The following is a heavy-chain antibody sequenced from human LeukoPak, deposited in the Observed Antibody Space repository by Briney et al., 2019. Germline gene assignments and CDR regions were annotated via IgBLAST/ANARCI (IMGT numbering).Heavy chain of an antibody. Sequence: PGGSLRLSCAASGFSVSSNYMSWVRQAPGKGLEWVSVIYSGGSTYYADSVKGRFTISRDNSKNTLYLQMNSLRAEDTAVYYCARGYSSSWYMFDYWGQGTLVTVSS. J-gene: IGHJ4*02. CDR2: IYSGGST. D-gene: IGHD6-13*01. CDR1: GFSVSSNY. CDR3: ARGYSSSWYMFDY. V-gene: IGHV3-53*01.